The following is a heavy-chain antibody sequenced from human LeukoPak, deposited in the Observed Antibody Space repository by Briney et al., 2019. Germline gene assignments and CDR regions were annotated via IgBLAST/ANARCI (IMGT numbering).Heavy chain of an antibody. CDR3: ARQIPESDSADAFDI. V-gene: IGHV1-2*02. D-gene: IGHD2-2*02. CDR1: GYTFTGYY. CDR2: INPNSGGT. J-gene: IGHJ3*02. Sequence: GASVKVSCKASGYTFTGYYMHWVRQAPGQGLEWMGWINPNSGGTNYAQKFQGRVTMTRDTSISTAYMELSRLRSDDTAVYYCARQIPESDSADAFDIWGQGTMVTVSS.